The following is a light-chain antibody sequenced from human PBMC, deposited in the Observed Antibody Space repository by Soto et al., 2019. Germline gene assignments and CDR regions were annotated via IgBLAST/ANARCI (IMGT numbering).Light chain of an antibody. CDR1: SSDVGGYNY. Sequence: QSALTQPRSVSGSPGQSVTISCTGTSSDVGGYNYVSWYQQHPGKAPKLLIYHVSQRPSGVPDRFSGSRSGNTASLTISGLQAEDEADYYCSSYAGSYTLVFGGGTKVTV. J-gene: IGLJ2*01. CDR3: SSYAGSYTLV. V-gene: IGLV2-11*01. CDR2: HVS.